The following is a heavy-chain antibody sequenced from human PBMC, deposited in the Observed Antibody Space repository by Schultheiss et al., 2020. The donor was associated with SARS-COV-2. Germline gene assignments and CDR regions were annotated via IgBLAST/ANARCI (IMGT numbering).Heavy chain of an antibody. J-gene: IGHJ4*02. CDR2: INHSGST. Sequence: SETLSLTCAVSGGSISSGGYYWSWIRQPPGKGLEWIGEINHSGSTNYNPSLKSRVTISVDTSKNQFSLKLSSVTAADTAVYYCARVNWFGEYFDYWGQGTLVTVSS. CDR1: GGSISSGGYY. V-gene: IGHV4-34*01. D-gene: IGHD3-10*01. CDR3: ARVNWFGEYFDY.